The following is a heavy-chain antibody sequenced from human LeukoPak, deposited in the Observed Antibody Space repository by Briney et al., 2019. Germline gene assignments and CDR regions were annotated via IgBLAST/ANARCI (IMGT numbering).Heavy chain of an antibody. Sequence: ASVKVSCKASGYTFASYGISWVRQAPGQGLEWMGWISAYNGNTNYAQKLQGRVTITADESTSTAYMELSSLRSEDTAVYYCARVQLRFLEWFEGPWGQGTLVTVSS. V-gene: IGHV1-18*01. CDR2: ISAYNGNT. CDR1: GYTFASYG. D-gene: IGHD3-3*01. J-gene: IGHJ5*02. CDR3: ARVQLRFLEWFEGP.